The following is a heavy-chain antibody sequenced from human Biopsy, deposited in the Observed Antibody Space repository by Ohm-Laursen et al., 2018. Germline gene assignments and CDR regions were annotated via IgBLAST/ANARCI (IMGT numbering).Heavy chain of an antibody. CDR3: VSFGINWSLSY. V-gene: IGHV3-30*03. CDR1: GFGVNTYG. J-gene: IGHJ4*02. D-gene: IGHD1-1*01. Sequence: SLRLSCSASGFGVNTYGMHWVRQGPGKGLEWVSVISSDGTKELYADSVKGRFTISRDNSKNTLFLQMNSLSTEDTAVYYCVSFGINWSLSYWGQGILVTVSS. CDR2: ISSDGTKE.